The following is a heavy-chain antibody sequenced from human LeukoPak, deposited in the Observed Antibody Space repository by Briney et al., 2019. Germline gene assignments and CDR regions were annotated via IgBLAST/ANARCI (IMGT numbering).Heavy chain of an antibody. CDR3: ARDGYCSGGSCHSFEY. Sequence: ASVKVSCKTSGYTFTFYYIHWVRQAPGQALEWMGIINPHADSTTYAQKFQGRVTMTRDMSTSTVYMELSSLRSEDTAVYFCARDGYCSGGSCHSFEYWGQGTLVTVSS. CDR2: INPHADST. V-gene: IGHV1-46*01. J-gene: IGHJ4*02. D-gene: IGHD2-15*01. CDR1: GYTFTFYY.